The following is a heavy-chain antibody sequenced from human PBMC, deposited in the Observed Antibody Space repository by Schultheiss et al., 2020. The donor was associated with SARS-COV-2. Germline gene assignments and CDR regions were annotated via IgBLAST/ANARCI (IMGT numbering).Heavy chain of an antibody. D-gene: IGHD1-26*01. J-gene: IGHJ4*02. Sequence: GESLKIPCAASGFTFSSYGMHWVRQAPGKGLEWVAVISYDGSNKYYADSVKGRFTISRDNSKNTLYLQMNSLRAEDTAVYYCARAMGATTWDFDYWGQGTLVTVSS. CDR2: ISYDGSNK. CDR3: ARAMGATTWDFDY. CDR1: GFTFSSYG. V-gene: IGHV3-30*03.